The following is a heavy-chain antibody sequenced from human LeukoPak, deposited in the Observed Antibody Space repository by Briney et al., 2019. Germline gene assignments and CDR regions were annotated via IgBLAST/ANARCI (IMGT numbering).Heavy chain of an antibody. J-gene: IGHJ5*02. CDR2: IYYSGST. V-gene: IGHV4-59*01. CDR3: ARDGGYSYGYGFDP. D-gene: IGHD5-18*01. CDR1: GGSISSYY. Sequence: SETLSLTCTVSGGSISSYYWSWIRQPPGKGLEWIGYIYYSGSTNYNPSLKSRVTISVDTSKNQFSPKLSSVTAADTAVYYCARDGGYSYGYGFDPWGQGTLVTVSS.